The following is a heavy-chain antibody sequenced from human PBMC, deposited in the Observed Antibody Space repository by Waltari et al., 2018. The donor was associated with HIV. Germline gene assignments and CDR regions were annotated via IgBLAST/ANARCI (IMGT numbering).Heavy chain of an antibody. CDR2: ISGGGEST. D-gene: IGHD6-13*01. J-gene: IGHJ4*02. V-gene: IGHV3-23*01. CDR1: GVTFSRHG. Sequence: EVQLLESGGGLVQPGGSLRLSCAAAGVTFSRHGISWVRQSPGEGLEWVSGISGGGESTYYAASVKGRFTISRDNSKNTLYLQMNSLRAEDTAVYYCAKDSQQLVNYFDYWGQGTLVTVAS. CDR3: AKDSQQLVNYFDY.